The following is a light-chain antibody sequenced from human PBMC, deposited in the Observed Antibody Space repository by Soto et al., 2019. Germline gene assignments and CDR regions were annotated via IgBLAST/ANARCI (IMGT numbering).Light chain of an antibody. Sequence: QLVLTQPPSVSGAPGQRVTISCTGSSSNIGAGYDVHWYQQLPGTVPKLLIYRYTNRPSGVPDRFSGSKSDTSASLAITGLQAEDEADYYCQSYDSGLSVVFGGGTKVTVL. V-gene: IGLV1-40*01. CDR3: QSYDSGLSVV. J-gene: IGLJ2*01. CDR1: SSNIGAGYD. CDR2: RYT.